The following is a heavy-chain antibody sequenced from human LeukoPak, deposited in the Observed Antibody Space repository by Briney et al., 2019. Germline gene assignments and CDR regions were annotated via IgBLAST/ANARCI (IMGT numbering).Heavy chain of an antibody. Sequence: PSQTLSLTCTVSGGSISSGGYYWGWIRQPPGKGLDWIGSIYYSGSTYYNPSLKNRVTLSIDTSKNQFSLKLRSVTAADTAVYYCARQSRETFDYWGQGTLVTVSS. CDR2: IYYSGST. J-gene: IGHJ4*02. CDR3: ARQSRETFDY. D-gene: IGHD1-26*01. V-gene: IGHV4-39*01. CDR1: GGSISSGGYY.